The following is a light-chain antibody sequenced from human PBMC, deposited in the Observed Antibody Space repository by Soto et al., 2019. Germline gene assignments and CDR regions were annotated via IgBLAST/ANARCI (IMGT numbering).Light chain of an antibody. CDR3: QVWDGSRDHWV. CDR1: NIGSKS. CDR2: DDS. V-gene: IGLV3-21*02. J-gene: IGLJ3*02. Sequence: SYELTQSPSVSVAPGQKARITCGGSNIGSKSVHWYQQKPGQAPALVVYDDSDRPSGIPERFSGSNSGTTAILTISRVEAGDEADYYCQVWDGSRDHWVFGGGTKLTVL.